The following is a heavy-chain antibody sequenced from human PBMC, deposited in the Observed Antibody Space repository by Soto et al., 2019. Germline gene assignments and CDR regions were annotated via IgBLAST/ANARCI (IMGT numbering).Heavy chain of an antibody. Sequence: GESLKISCKGSGYSFTSYWIGWVRQMPGKGLEWMGIIYPGDSDTRYSPSFQGQVTISADKSISTAYLQWSSLKASDTAMYYCERHDGYSVAAAGTIDYWGQGTLVTVSS. CDR3: ERHDGYSVAAAGTIDY. J-gene: IGHJ4*02. V-gene: IGHV5-51*01. CDR1: GYSFTSYW. CDR2: IYPGDSDT. D-gene: IGHD6-13*01.